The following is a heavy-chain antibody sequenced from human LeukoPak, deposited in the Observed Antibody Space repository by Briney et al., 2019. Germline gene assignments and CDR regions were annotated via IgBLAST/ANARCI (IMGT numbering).Heavy chain of an antibody. CDR2: IIPIFGTA. V-gene: IGHV1-69*05. D-gene: IGHD3-22*01. CDR3: ARDFYDSSGYYYVPDY. Sequence: ASVKVSCKASGGTFSSYAISWVRQAPGHGLEWMGRIIPIFGTANYAQKFQGRVTITTDESTSTAYMELSSLRSEDTAVYYCARDFYDSSGYYYVPDYWGQGTLVTVSS. J-gene: IGHJ4*02. CDR1: GGTFSSYA.